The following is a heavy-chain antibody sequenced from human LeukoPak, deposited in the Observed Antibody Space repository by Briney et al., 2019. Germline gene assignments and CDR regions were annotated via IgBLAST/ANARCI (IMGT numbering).Heavy chain of an antibody. D-gene: IGHD4-17*01. CDR1: GGSITSGNNY. Sequence: SETLSLTCAVSGGSITSGNNYWSWIRQHPGTGLEWIGYIYYSGSTYYNPSLKSRVTISVDTSKNQFSLKLSSVTAADAAVYYCAGMTTVTTCVPDWGQGTLVTVSS. CDR3: AGMTTVTTCVPD. J-gene: IGHJ4*02. V-gene: IGHV4-30-4*08. CDR2: IYYSGST.